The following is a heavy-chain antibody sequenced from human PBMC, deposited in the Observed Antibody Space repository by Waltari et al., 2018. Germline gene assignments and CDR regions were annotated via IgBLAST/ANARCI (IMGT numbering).Heavy chain of an antibody. CDR3: ARGESVYSSSWGY. Sequence: EVQLVESGGGLVQPGGSLRLSCATSGFTFSSYWMSWVRQAPGKGLEWVANIKQDGSEKYYVDSVKGRFTISRDNAKNSLYLQMNSLRAEDTAVYYCARGESVYSSSWGYWGQGTLVTVSS. CDR2: IKQDGSEK. CDR1: GFTFSSYW. D-gene: IGHD6-6*01. J-gene: IGHJ4*02. V-gene: IGHV3-7*03.